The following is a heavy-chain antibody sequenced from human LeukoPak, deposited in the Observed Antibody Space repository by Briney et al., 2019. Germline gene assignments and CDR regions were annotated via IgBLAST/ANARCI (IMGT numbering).Heavy chain of an antibody. Sequence: GGSLRLSCAASGFTFSTYAVNWVRQAPGKGLEWVSTISGSGDSTYYADSVKGRFTISRDNSKDTLYLQMSSVRVDDTAVYYCARAVVPAATFGYWGQGTLVTVSS. CDR1: GFTFSTYA. J-gene: IGHJ4*02. CDR3: ARAVVPAATFGY. CDR2: ISGSGDST. D-gene: IGHD2-2*01. V-gene: IGHV3-23*01.